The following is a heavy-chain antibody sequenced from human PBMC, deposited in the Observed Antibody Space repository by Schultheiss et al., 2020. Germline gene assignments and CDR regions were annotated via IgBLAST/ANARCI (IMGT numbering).Heavy chain of an antibody. D-gene: IGHD3-22*01. J-gene: IGHJ3*02. CDR3: AKTLGSITMIVVVITTDAFDI. V-gene: IGHV4-34*01. CDR1: GGSISSYY. CDR2: INHSGST. Sequence: SQTLSLTCIVSGGSISSYYWSWIRQAPGKGLEWIGEINHSGSTNYNPSLKSRVTISVDTSKNQFSLKLSSVTAADTAVYYCAKTLGSITMIVVVITTDAFDIWGQGTMVTVSS.